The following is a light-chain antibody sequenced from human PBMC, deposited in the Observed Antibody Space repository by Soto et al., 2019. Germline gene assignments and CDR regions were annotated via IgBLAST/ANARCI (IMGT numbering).Light chain of an antibody. V-gene: IGKV1-5*03. CDR2: KAS. J-gene: IGKJ1*01. Sequence: DIQMTQSPSTLSASVGDRVTITCRASQSISSWLAWYQQKPGKAPKILIYKASILESGVPSRFSGSGSGTQFTLTISSLQPDHFATYYCQQYNSYSTFGQGTKVEIK. CDR1: QSISSW. CDR3: QQYNSYST.